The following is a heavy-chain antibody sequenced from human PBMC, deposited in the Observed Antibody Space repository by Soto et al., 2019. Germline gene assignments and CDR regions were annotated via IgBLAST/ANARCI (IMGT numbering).Heavy chain of an antibody. CDR2: ISYDGRNN. CDR3: ARDSYNRYYYGSSGYHYYFDS. V-gene: IGHV3-30*04. CDR1: GFTFSDYA. J-gene: IGHJ4*02. Sequence: GGSLRLSCAASGFTFSDYAIHWVRQAPGKGLEWVAVISYDGRNNYYADSVKGRFTLSRDNSKKTLYLQMNSLRPEDTAMYHCARDSYNRYYYGSSGYHYYFDSWGQGTLVTVSS. D-gene: IGHD3-22*01.